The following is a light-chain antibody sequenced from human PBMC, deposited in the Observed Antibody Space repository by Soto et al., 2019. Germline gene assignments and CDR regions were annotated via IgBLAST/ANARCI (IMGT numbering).Light chain of an antibody. J-gene: IGLJ2*01. CDR1: SSNIGSNS. CDR3: AAWDDSLSGHVV. Sequence: QSVLTQPPSVSGTPGQRVTISCSGSSSNIGSNSVSRYQQLPGAAPKLLIYTNNQRPSGVPDRCSGPNSGTSASLAITGRQSDDEADYYCAAWDDSLSGHVVFGGGTKVTVL. CDR2: TNN. V-gene: IGLV1-44*01.